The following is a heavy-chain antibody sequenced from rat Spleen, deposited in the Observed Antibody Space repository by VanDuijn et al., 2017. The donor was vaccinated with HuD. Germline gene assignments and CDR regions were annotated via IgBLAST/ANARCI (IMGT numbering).Heavy chain of an antibody. J-gene: IGHJ3*01. V-gene: IGHV5-31*01. CDR1: GFTFNNYW. Sequence: EVQLVESGGGLVQPGRSLKLSCVASGFTFNNYWMTWIRQAPGKGLEWVASITNTGGSTYYRDSVKGRLTISRDNAKSTLYLQMNSLRSEDTATYYCARHGVNYGAYNWFAYWGQGTLVTVSS. CDR2: ITNTGGST. D-gene: IGHD1-11*01. CDR3: ARHGVNYGAYNWFAY.